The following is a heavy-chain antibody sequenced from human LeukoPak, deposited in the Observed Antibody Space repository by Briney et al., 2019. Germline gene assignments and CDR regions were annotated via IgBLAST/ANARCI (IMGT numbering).Heavy chain of an antibody. V-gene: IGHV1-69*05. D-gene: IGHD3-10*01. J-gene: IGHJ4*02. CDR1: GGTFSSYA. Sequence: SVKVSCKASGGTFSSYAISWVRQAPGQGLEWMGGIIPIFGTANYAQKFQGRVTITTDESTSTAYMELSSLRSEDAAVYYCAREITMVRGARAGFDYWGQGTLVTVSS. CDR3: AREITMVRGARAGFDY. CDR2: IIPIFGTA.